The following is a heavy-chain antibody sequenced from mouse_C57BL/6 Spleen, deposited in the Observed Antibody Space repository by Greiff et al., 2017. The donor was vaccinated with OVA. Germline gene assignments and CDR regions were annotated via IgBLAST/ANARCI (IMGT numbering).Heavy chain of an antibody. CDR3: AFSYYYLDDFDY. CDR2: IYPGDGDT. V-gene: IGHV1-82*01. D-gene: IGHD1-1*01. Sequence: QVQLKESGPELVKPGASVKISCKASGYAFSSSWMNWVKQRPGKGLEWIGRIYPGDGDTTYNGTFKGKATLTADKSSSTAYMQLSSLTSEDSAVYCCAFSYYYLDDFDYWGQGTTLTVSS. J-gene: IGHJ2*01. CDR1: GYAFSSSW.